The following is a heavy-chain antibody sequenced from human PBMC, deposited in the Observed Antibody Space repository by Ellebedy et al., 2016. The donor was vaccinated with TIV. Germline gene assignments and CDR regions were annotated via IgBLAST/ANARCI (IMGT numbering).Heavy chain of an antibody. D-gene: IGHD5-18*01. V-gene: IGHV4-34*01. CDR1: GFTFSDYY. CDR2: INHSGST. J-gene: IGHJ4*02. CDR3: ARGQTRYRYYFDY. Sequence: ESLKISXAASGFTFSDYYMSWIRQPPGKGLEWIGEINHSGSTNYNPSLKSRVTISVDTSKNQFSLKLSSVTAADTAVYYCARGQTRYRYYFDYWGQGTLVTVSS.